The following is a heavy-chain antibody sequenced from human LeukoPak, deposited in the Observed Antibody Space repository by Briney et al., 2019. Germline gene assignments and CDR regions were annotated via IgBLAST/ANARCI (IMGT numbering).Heavy chain of an antibody. CDR2: IYYSGST. CDR3: VRNSSGDY. J-gene: IGHJ4*02. V-gene: IGHV4-59*01. Sequence: NPSETLSLTCTVSGVSISSYYWSWIRQPPGKGLEWIGYIYYSGSTNYNPSLKSRVTISVDTSKNHLSLRLRSVTAADTAVYYCVRNSSGDYWGQGALVTVSS. D-gene: IGHD1/OR15-1a*01. CDR1: GVSISSYY.